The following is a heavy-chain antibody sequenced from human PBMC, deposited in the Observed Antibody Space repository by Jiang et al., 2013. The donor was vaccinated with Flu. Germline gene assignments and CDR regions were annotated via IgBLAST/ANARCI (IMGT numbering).Heavy chain of an antibody. CDR1: SASMSGYY. CDR3: ARFCSSTSCYYYDAFDI. V-gene: IGHV4-59*01. J-gene: IGHJ3*02. Sequence: GPGLVKSSETLSLTCNVSSASMSGYYWSWIRQPPGKGLEWIGYIFYNGDTNYSPSLKSRVTISADTSKNEFSLKLTSVTAADTAVYFCARFCSSTSCYYYDAFDIWGPGTMVTVSS. D-gene: IGHD2-2*01. CDR2: IFYNGDT.